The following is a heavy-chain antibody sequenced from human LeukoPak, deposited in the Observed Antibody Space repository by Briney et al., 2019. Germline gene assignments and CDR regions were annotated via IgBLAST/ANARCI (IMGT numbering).Heavy chain of an antibody. V-gene: IGHV4-59*12. CDR2: IDYSGRT. D-gene: IGHD4/OR15-4a*01. J-gene: IGHJ6*02. CDR3: ARGANFYYYGMDV. CDR1: GGSISRDY. Sequence: PSETLSLTCTVSGGSISRDYWNWIRQPPGKGLEWIGDIDYSGRTNYNPSLKSRVTISVDTSKNQFSLKLSSVTAADTAVYYCARGANFYYYGMDVWGQGTTVTVSS.